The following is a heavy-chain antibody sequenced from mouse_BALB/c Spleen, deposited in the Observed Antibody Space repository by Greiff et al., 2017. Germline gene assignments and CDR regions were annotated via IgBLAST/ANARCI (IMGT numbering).Heavy chain of an antibody. V-gene: IGHV1S137*01. CDR3: ARWDYGNAMDY. Sequence: VKLQESGAELVRPGVSVKISCKGSGYTFTDYAMHWVKQSHAKSLEWIGVISTYYGDASYNQKFKGKATMTVDKSSSTAYMELARLTSEDSAIYYCARWDYGNAMDYWGQGTSVTVSS. D-gene: IGHD2-1*01. CDR2: ISTYYGDA. CDR1: GYTFTDYA. J-gene: IGHJ4*01.